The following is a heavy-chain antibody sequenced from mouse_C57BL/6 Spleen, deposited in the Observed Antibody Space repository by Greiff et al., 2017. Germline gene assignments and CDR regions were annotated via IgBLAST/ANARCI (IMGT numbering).Heavy chain of an antibody. Sequence: QVQLKQSGPELVKPGASVKISCKASGYAFSSSWMNWVKQRPGKGLEWIGRIYPGDGDTNYNGKFKGKATLTADKSSSTAYMQRSSLTSEDSAVYFCAFSPLYYAMDYWGQGTSGTVSS. CDR2: IYPGDGDT. CDR3: AFSPLYYAMDY. J-gene: IGHJ4*01. V-gene: IGHV1-82*01. CDR1: GYAFSSSW.